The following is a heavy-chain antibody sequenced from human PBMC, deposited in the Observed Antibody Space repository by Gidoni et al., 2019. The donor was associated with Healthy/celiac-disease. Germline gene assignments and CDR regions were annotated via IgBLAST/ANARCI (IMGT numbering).Heavy chain of an antibody. Sequence: EVQRLESGGGLVQPGGTVRHTSAGSGFTLSRNAMSRVRHAPGKGLGCVSALSGSGCSTYYAASVKGRFTISRDNSKNSLYLQLTSLRAEDTAVYYSATDQGDSSGYYSVGRDAFDIWGQGPLVPVSS. CDR3: ATDQGDSSGYYSVGRDAFDI. V-gene: IGHV3-23*01. J-gene: IGHJ3*02. CDR2: LSGSGCST. CDR1: GFTLSRNA. D-gene: IGHD3-22*01.